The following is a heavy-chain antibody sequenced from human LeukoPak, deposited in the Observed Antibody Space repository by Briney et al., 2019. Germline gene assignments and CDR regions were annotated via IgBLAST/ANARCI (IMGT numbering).Heavy chain of an antibody. CDR2: ISHDAKTT. CDR3: VKEAYYGWGSSPTFYFDY. V-gene: IGHV3-30*04. Sequence: GKSLRLSCVASGFSFSDSVIHWVRQAPGKGLEWVAVISHDAKTTYYADSAKGRFTISRDNSRNTVFLQMNRLRPEDTTVYYCVKEAYYGWGSSPTFYFDYWGQGTRVTVSS. J-gene: IGHJ4*02. D-gene: IGHD3-10*01. CDR1: GFSFSDSV.